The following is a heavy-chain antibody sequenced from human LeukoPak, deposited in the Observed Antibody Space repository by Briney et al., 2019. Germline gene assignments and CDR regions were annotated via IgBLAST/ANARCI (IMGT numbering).Heavy chain of an antibody. CDR2: ISNDGNNK. CDR3: ARDRYYGSRRYNYFDF. J-gene: IGHJ4*02. CDR1: GFTFSRYT. D-gene: IGHD3-10*01. V-gene: IGHV3-30-3*01. Sequence: GGSLRLSCAASGFTFSRYTMHWVRQAPGKGLEWVAVISNDGNNKDYADSVKGRFTTSRDNSKNTLYLQVNSLRAEDTAVYYCARDRYYGSRRYNYFDFWGQGTLVTVSS.